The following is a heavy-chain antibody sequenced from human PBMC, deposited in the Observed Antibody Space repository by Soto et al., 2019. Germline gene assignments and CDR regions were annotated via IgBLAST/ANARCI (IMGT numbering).Heavy chain of an antibody. CDR3: ARLGIAAAAHYFDY. CDR1: GGSISSYY. J-gene: IGHJ4*02. CDR2: IYYSGST. V-gene: IGHV4-59*08. D-gene: IGHD6-13*01. Sequence: PSETLSLTCTVSGGSISSYYWSWIRQPPGKGLEWIGYIYYSGSTNYNPSLKSRVTISVDTSKNQFSLKLSSVTAADTAVYYCARLGIAAAAHYFDYWGQGTLVTVSS.